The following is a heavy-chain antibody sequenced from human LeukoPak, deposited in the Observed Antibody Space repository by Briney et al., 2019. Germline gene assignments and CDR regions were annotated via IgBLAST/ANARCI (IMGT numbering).Heavy chain of an antibody. Sequence: SETLSLTCTVSGASVGTTSDYWGWIRQPPGKGPEWIGSMYYRGTTYYNPSLKSRVTISGDTSKNQLSLKLSSVTAADTAVYYCARNKGRYGSGRVHFDPWGQGTLVTVSS. CDR2: MYYRGTT. D-gene: IGHD3-10*01. V-gene: IGHV4-39*01. J-gene: IGHJ5*02. CDR1: GASVGTTSDY. CDR3: ARNKGRYGSGRVHFDP.